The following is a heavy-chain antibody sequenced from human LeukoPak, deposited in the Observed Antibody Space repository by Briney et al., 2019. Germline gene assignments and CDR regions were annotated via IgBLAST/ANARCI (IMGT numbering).Heavy chain of an antibody. J-gene: IGHJ6*03. CDR3: ARVKGGSSWYTAYYMDV. CDR2: IYSGGST. CDR1: GFTVSSNY. V-gene: IGHV3-53*01. Sequence: GGSLRLSCAASGFTVSSNYMSWVRQAPGKGLEWVSVIYSGGSTYYSDSVKGRFTISRDNSKNRLYLQMNSLRAEDTAVYYCARVKGGSSWYTAYYMDVWGKGTTVTVSS. D-gene: IGHD6-13*01.